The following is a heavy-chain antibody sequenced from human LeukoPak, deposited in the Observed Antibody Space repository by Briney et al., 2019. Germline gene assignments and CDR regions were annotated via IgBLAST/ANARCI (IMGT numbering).Heavy chain of an antibody. V-gene: IGHV1-2*06. CDR3: AREGTVTIDYYYYYYMDV. D-gene: IGHD4-17*01. CDR1: GYTFTGYY. CDR2: TNPNSGGT. J-gene: IGHJ6*03. Sequence: ASVKVSCKASGYTFTGYYMHWVRQAPGQGLEWMGRTNPNSGGTNYTQKFQGRVTMTRDTSISTAYMELSRLRSDDTAVYYCAREGTVTIDYYYYYYMDVWGKGTTVTVSS.